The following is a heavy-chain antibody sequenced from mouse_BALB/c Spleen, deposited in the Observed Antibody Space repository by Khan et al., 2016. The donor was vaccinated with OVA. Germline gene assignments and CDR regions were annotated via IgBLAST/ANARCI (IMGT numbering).Heavy chain of an antibody. J-gene: IGHJ2*01. D-gene: IGHD1-1*01. V-gene: IGHV1S81*02. CDR3: ARIKKIVATYFDY. CDR2: TNPTNGRT. CDR1: GYTFTSYW. Sequence: QVQLQQPGAELLKAGASVKMSCKASGYTFTSYWMHWVKQRLGQGLEWFAETNPTNGRTYYNEQFKSKATLTVDKSSSTAYMLLSGPTFEDSAVYYCARIKKIVATYFDYWGQGTTLTVSS.